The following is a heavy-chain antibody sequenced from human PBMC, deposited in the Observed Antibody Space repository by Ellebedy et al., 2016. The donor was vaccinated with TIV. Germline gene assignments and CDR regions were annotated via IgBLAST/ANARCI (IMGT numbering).Heavy chain of an antibody. CDR2: VSGGGGST. D-gene: IGHD5-12*01. Sequence: GESLKISCAASGFTFDDYAMHWVRQAPGKGLEWVSVVSGGGGSTYYVDSVQGRFTISRDNSKNTLYLQMNSLRAEDTAVYYCAKSGVESGYGKIDYWGQGTLVTVSS. V-gene: IGHV3-23*01. CDR1: GFTFDDYA. CDR3: AKSGVESGYGKIDY. J-gene: IGHJ4*02.